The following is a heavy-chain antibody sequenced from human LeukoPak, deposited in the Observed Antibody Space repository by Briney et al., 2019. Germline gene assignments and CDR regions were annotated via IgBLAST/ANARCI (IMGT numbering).Heavy chain of an antibody. CDR1: GGSISSSYY. D-gene: IGHD2-8*01. CDR3: ARDRVYCTNGVCYSTANWFDP. Sequence: SGTLSLTCAVSGGSISSSYYWSWIRQPAGKGLEWIGRIYTSGSTNYNPSLKSRVTMSVDTSKNQFSLKLSSVTAADTAVYYCARDRVYCTNGVCYSTANWFDPWGQGTLVTVSS. CDR2: IYTSGST. V-gene: IGHV4-4*07. J-gene: IGHJ5*02.